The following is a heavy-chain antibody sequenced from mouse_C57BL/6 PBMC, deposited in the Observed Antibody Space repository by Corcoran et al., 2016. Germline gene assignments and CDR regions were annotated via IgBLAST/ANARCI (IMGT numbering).Heavy chain of an antibody. CDR2: IYWDDDK. V-gene: IGHV8-12*01. D-gene: IGHD1-1*01. Sequence: QVTLKESGPGILQSSQTLSLTCSFSGFSLSTSGMGVSWIRQPSGKGLEWLAHIYWDDDKRYNPSLKSRLTISKDTSRNQVFLKITSVDTADTATYYCARGIYYGRSYGYFDVWGTGTTVTVSS. CDR3: ARGIYYGRSYGYFDV. CDR1: GFSLSTSGMG. J-gene: IGHJ1*03.